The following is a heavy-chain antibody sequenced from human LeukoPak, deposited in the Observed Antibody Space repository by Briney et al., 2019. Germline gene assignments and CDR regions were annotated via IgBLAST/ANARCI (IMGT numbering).Heavy chain of an antibody. Sequence: GGSLRLSCAASGFTFGTYGMSWVRQAPGKGLEWVAVISYDGSNKYYADSVKGRFTISRDNSKNTLYLQMNSLRAEDTAVYYCARDLGVPAAPDDYYYYGMDVWGQGTTVTVSS. V-gene: IGHV3-30*03. J-gene: IGHJ6*02. CDR1: GFTFGTYG. CDR2: ISYDGSNK. CDR3: ARDLGVPAAPDDYYYYGMDV. D-gene: IGHD2-2*01.